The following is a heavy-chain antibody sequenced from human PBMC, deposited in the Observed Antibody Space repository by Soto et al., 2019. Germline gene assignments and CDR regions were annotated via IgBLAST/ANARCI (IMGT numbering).Heavy chain of an antibody. CDR1: GFTFNRYW. J-gene: IGHJ5*02. CDR3: ARGALVRGVFDL. Sequence: PGGSLRLSCAASGFTFNRYWMHWVRQTPGKGLVWVSHINSDGSSTRNADSVKGRFTISRDNAKNTLYLQMNSLGAEDTAVYYCARGALVRGVFDLWGQGTPVTVSS. D-gene: IGHD3-10*01. V-gene: IGHV3-74*01. CDR2: INSDGSST.